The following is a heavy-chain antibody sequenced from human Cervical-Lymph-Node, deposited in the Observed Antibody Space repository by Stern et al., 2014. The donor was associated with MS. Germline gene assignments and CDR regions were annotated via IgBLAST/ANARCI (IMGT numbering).Heavy chain of an antibody. CDR3: ARGRGYCSGGSCFYYYYGMDV. V-gene: IGHV1-69*01. Sequence: VQLVESGAEVKKPGSSVKVSCKASGGTFSSYAISWVRQAPGQGLEWMGGIIPIFGTDNYAQKFQGRVTITADESTRTAYIELSSLRSEDTAVYYCARGRGYCSGGSCFYYYYGMDVWGQGTTVTVSS. CDR2: IIPIFGTD. D-gene: IGHD2-15*01. J-gene: IGHJ6*02. CDR1: GGTFSSYA.